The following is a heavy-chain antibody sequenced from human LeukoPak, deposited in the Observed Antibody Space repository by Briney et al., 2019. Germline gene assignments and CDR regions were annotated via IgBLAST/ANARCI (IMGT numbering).Heavy chain of an antibody. V-gene: IGHV3-30*18. Sequence: GGSLRLSCAASGFTLSSYGMHWVRQAPGKGLEWVAVISYDGSNKYYADSVKGRFTIPRDNSKNTLYLQMNSLRAEDTAVYYCAKDFSYYGSGSTGYWGQGTLVTVSS. CDR1: GFTLSSYG. D-gene: IGHD3-10*01. J-gene: IGHJ4*02. CDR2: ISYDGSNK. CDR3: AKDFSYYGSGSTGY.